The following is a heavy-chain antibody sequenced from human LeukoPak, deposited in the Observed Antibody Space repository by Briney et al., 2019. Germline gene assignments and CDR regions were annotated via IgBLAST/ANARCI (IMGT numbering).Heavy chain of an antibody. J-gene: IGHJ4*02. CDR1: GYNFTSYW. D-gene: IGHD3-22*01. Sequence: GGCLQICCQGSGYNFTSYWIGWGRRVTGKGLGWMGIIYPADSDTRYSPSFQGQLTISAHKSINTPYLQWSSLKASDTAMYYCARSNYYDSSGYYYAGYWGQGTLVTVSS. V-gene: IGHV5-51*01. CDR3: ARSNYYDSSGYYYAGY. CDR2: IYPADSDT.